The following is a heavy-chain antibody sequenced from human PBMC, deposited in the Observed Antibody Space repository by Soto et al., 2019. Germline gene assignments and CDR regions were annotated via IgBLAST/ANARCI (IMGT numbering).Heavy chain of an antibody. Sequence: SGPTLVNPTQTLTLNCTFSGFSLSTSGMCVSWIRQPPGKALEWLALIDWDDDKYYSTSLKTRLTISKDTSKNQVVLTMTNMDPVDTATYYCARMGLLGDSSGYEYSFDYWGQGTLVTVSS. V-gene: IGHV2-70*01. J-gene: IGHJ4*02. CDR3: ARMGLLGDSSGYEYSFDY. CDR1: GFSLSTSGMC. CDR2: IDWDDDK. D-gene: IGHD3-22*01.